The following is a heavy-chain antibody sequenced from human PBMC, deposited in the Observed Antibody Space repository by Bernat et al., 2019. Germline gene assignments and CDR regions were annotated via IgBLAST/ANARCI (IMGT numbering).Heavy chain of an antibody. CDR2: IRFDGSNQ. Sequence: QVQLVESGGGVVQPGGSLRLSCAASGFTFSTYGMHWFRQPPGKGLEWVAFIRFDGSNQYYADPVKGRFTVSRDNSKNTLFLQMNRVRPGDTAMYYCARELNGGLEYWGQGTLVSVSS. J-gene: IGHJ4*02. CDR3: ARELNGGLEY. V-gene: IGHV3-30*02. CDR1: GFTFSTYG. D-gene: IGHD1-1*01.